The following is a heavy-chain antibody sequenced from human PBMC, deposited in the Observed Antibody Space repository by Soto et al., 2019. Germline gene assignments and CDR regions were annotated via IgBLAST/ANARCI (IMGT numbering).Heavy chain of an antibody. CDR3: ARGPRRDGYNYEGFDY. J-gene: IGHJ4*02. V-gene: IGHV6-1*01. Sequence: SQTLSLTCAISGDSVSSNNAAWNWIRQSPSRGLEWLGRTYYRSKWYNDYAVSVKSRITINPDTSKNQFSLQLNSVTPEDTSLFFCARGPRRDGYNYEGFDYWGQGTLVTVSS. CDR1: GDSVSSNNAA. D-gene: IGHD5-12*01. CDR2: TYYRSKWYN.